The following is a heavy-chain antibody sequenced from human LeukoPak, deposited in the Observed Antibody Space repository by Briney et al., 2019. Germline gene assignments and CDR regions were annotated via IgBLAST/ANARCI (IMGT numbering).Heavy chain of an antibody. J-gene: IGHJ4*02. Sequence: GGSLRLSCAASGFTFSSACLSWVRQAPGGGLEWVGRIRSKSDGETVDYAAPVKGRFPISRDDSENILFLQMNSLKTEDTAVYYCTTPALRRRLYYYDYWGQGALVTVSP. CDR1: GFTFSSAC. V-gene: IGHV3-15*07. CDR3: TTPALRRRLYYYDY. D-gene: IGHD3-10*01. CDR2: IRSKSDGETV.